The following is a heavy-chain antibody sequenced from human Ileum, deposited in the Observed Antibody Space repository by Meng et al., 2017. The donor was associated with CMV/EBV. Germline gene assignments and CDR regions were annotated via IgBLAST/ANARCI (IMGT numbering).Heavy chain of an antibody. CDR3: ARTGYFYDTSGYSPSDH. D-gene: IGHD3-22*01. Sequence: ASVKVSSKASGYTFTSYGLNWVRQAPGQGLEWMGWISAYNGKTNYAQKVQGRVTMTTDTSTNAGYMELRSLRSDDTAVYYCARTGYFYDTSGYSPSDHWGQGTLVTVSS. CDR1: GYTFTSYG. CDR2: ISAYNGKT. V-gene: IGHV1-18*01. J-gene: IGHJ4*02.